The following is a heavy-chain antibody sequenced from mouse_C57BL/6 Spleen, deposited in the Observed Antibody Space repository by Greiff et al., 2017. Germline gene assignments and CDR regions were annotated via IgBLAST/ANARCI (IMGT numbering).Heavy chain of an antibody. Sequence: VQLQQPGAELVMPGASVKLSCKASGYTFTSYWMHWVKQRPGQGLEWIGEIDPSDSYTNYNQKFKGKSTLTVDQSSSTAYMQLNSLTSEDSAVXYCARPTYYYGSSYWAMDYWGQGTSVTVSS. J-gene: IGHJ4*01. CDR1: GYTFTSYW. V-gene: IGHV1-69*01. CDR3: ARPTYYYGSSYWAMDY. D-gene: IGHD1-1*01. CDR2: IDPSDSYT.